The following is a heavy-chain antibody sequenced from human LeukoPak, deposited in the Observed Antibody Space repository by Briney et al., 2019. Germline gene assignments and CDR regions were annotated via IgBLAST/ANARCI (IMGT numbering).Heavy chain of an antibody. CDR3: AKDAQLRFLEWFEGWFDP. Sequence: PGRSLTLSCAASGFTFDDYAMHWLRQAPGKGLAGVSGISWNCGSIGYADSVKGRFTISRDNAKNSLYLQMNSLRAEDTALYYCAKDAQLRFLEWFEGWFDPWGQGTLVTVSS. D-gene: IGHD3-3*01. CDR2: ISWNCGSI. J-gene: IGHJ5*02. V-gene: IGHV3-9*01. CDR1: GFTFDDYA.